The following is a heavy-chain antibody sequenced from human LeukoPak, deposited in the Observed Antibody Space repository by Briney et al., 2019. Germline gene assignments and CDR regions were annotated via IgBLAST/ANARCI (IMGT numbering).Heavy chain of an antibody. D-gene: IGHD2-15*01. CDR2: IIQDGSEE. CDR3: ARDWRQDNAFDL. CDR1: EFTSSGHQ. Sequence: SGGSLRLSCAVSEFTSSGHQMSWVRQAPGKGPEWVAKIIQDGSEEYYLDSVKGRFIISRDNGKNSLYLEMNSLRVEDTAVYYCARDWRQDNAFDLWGRGTMVTVSS. V-gene: IGHV3-7*01. J-gene: IGHJ3*01.